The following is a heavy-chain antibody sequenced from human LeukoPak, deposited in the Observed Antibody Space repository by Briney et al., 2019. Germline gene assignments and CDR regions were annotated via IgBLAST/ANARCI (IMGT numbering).Heavy chain of an antibody. D-gene: IGHD4-17*01. V-gene: IGHV4-34*01. CDR1: GGSFSGYY. Sequence: PSETLSLTCAVYGGSFSGYYWSWIRQPPGKGLEWIGEINHSGSTNYNPSLKSRVTISVDTSKNQFSLKLSSVTAADTAVYYCVRDSTRGDYLYWGQGTLVTVSS. CDR3: VRDSTRGDYLY. CDR2: INHSGST. J-gene: IGHJ4*02.